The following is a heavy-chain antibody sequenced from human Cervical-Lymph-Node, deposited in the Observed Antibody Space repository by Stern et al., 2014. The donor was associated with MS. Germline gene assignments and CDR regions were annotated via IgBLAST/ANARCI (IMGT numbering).Heavy chain of an antibody. CDR1: GFTFSSYS. Sequence: EVQLVESGGGLVQPGGSLRLSCAASGFTFSSYSMNWVRQAPGKGLEWVSYISRSSSTIYYADSVKGRFTISRDNAKNSLYLQMNSLRDEDTAVYYCASFLDTISHGDALGYYYYYGMDVWGQGTTVTVSS. CDR3: ASFLDTISHGDALGYYYYYGMDV. V-gene: IGHV3-48*02. CDR2: ISRSSSTI. D-gene: IGHD4-17*01. J-gene: IGHJ6*02.